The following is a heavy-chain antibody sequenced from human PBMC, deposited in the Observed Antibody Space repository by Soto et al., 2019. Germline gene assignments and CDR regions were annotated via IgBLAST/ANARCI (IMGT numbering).Heavy chain of an antibody. Sequence: QVHLVQSGDEVKKPGASVKASCKGSVYAFTTYGITWMRQAPGQGLEWMGWISAHNGNTNYAQKLQGRVTVTRDTSTSTAYMELRSLRSDDTAVYYCPRGRYGDYWGQGALVTVSS. CDR2: ISAHNGNT. CDR1: VYAFTTYG. V-gene: IGHV1-18*01. J-gene: IGHJ4*02. CDR3: PRGRYGDY. D-gene: IGHD1-1*01.